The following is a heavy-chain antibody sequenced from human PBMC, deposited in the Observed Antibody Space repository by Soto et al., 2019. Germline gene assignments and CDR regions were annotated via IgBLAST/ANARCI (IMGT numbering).Heavy chain of an antibody. CDR2: IYNSGST. CDR3: ARGITARVDFDF. V-gene: IGHV4-59*01. CDR1: GGSISSYY. D-gene: IGHD6-6*01. Sequence: SETLSLTCTVSGGSISSYYWSWIRQPPGKGLEWIGYIYNSGSTNYNPSLKSRVTISVDTSKNQFSLKLSSVTAADTAVYYCARGITARVDFDFWGRGTLVTVSS. J-gene: IGHJ4*02.